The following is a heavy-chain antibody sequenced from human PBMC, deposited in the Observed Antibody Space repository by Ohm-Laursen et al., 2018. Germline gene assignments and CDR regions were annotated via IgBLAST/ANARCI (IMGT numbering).Heavy chain of an antibody. Sequence: SLRLSCAASGFILDDYGMHWVRQVPGKGLEWVSGISGSGGSTKYADSVEGRFTISRDISKNTLYLQMNSLRAEDTAVYYCAKDHYGGNSGLFDYWGQGTLVSVSS. CDR3: AKDHYGGNSGLFDY. CDR1: GFILDDYG. CDR2: ISGSGGST. V-gene: IGHV3-23*01. D-gene: IGHD4-23*01. J-gene: IGHJ4*02.